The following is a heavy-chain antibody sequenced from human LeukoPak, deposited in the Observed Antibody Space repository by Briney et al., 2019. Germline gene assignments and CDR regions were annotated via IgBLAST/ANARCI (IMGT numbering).Heavy chain of an antibody. V-gene: IGHV1-24*01. CDR2: FDPEDGET. CDR3: ARVHYYGSGSDRDY. J-gene: IGHJ4*02. CDR1: GYTLTELS. D-gene: IGHD3-10*01. Sequence: GASVKVSCKVSGYTLTELSMHWVRQAPGKGLEWMGGFDPEDGETIYAQKFQGRVTMTEDTSTDTAYMELSSLRSEDTAVYYCARVHYYGSGSDRDYWGQGTLVTVSS.